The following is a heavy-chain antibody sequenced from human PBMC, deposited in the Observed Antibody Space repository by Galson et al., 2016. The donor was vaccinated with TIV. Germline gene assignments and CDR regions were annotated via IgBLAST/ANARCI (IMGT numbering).Heavy chain of an antibody. CDR1: GFTFGTYT. CDR2: ISGNSRYI. CDR3: AREPTVFGVLCGLDS. Sequence: SLRLSCAASGFTFGTYTMNWVRLTPGKGLEWVASISGNSRYIYYTDSLMGRFTISRDNSKNSLYLHMNSLGVEDTAIYYCAREPTVFGVLCGLDSWGTGTLVTVSS. D-gene: IGHD3-3*01. J-gene: IGHJ4*02. V-gene: IGHV3-21*06.